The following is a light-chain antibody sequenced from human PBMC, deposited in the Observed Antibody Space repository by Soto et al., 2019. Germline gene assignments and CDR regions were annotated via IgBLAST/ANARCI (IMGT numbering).Light chain of an antibody. J-gene: IGKJ2*01. Sequence: EIVLTQSPGTLSLSPGERATLSCRASQSVSSSYLAWYQQKPGQAPRLLIYGASSRATGIPDRFSGSGSGTDFTLTISRLEPEDFAVYYYQQYGSSPRYTFGQVTKLEIK. CDR1: QSVSSSY. V-gene: IGKV3-20*01. CDR3: QQYGSSPRYT. CDR2: GAS.